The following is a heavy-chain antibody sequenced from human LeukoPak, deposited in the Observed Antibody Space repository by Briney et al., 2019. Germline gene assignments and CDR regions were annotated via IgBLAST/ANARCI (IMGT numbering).Heavy chain of an antibody. CDR2: ISYDGSNK. CDR1: GLTFSSYG. Sequence: SGGSLRLSCAASGLTFSSYGMHWVRQAPGKGLEWVAVISYDGSNKYYADSVKGRFTISRDNSKNTLYLQMNSLRAEDTAVYYCAKSERFDPWGQGTLVTVSS. CDR3: AKSERFDP. J-gene: IGHJ5*02. V-gene: IGHV3-30*18.